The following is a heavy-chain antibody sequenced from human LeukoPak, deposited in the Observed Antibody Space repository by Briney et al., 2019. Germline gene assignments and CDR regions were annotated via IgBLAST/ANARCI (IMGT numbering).Heavy chain of an antibody. D-gene: IGHD3-3*01. CDR1: GYTFTSYY. V-gene: IGHV1-46*01. CDR3: AREGDDFWSGYYPFDY. J-gene: IGHJ4*02. Sequence: GASVKVSCKASGYTFTSYYMHWVRQAPGQGLEWMGIINPSGGSTSYAQKFQGRVTITRDTSASTAYMELSSLRSEDTAVYYCAREGDDFWSGYYPFDYWGQGTLVTVSS. CDR2: INPSGGST.